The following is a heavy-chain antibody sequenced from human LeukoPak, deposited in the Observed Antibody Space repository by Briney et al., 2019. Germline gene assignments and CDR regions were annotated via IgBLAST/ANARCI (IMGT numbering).Heavy chain of an antibody. D-gene: IGHD6-19*01. CDR3: ARVGIAVAAYEGNY. Sequence: PGGSLRLSCAASGCTFSNYSMNWVRQAPGKGLEWVSSISSSSSYIYYADSVKGRFTISRDNHENSLYLQMNDLGDHGRAVYYCARVGIAVAAYEGNYWGQGTLVTVSS. CDR1: GCTFSNYS. V-gene: IGHV3-21*03. CDR2: ISSSSSYI. J-gene: IGHJ4*02.